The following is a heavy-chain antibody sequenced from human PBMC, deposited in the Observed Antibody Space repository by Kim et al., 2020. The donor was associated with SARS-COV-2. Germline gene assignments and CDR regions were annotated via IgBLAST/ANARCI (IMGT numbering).Heavy chain of an antibody. CDR2: ISGSGGST. D-gene: IGHD3-9*01. CDR3: VKRSSADYDILTGYYLYYYGMDV. J-gene: IGHJ6*02. CDR1: GFTFSSYA. Sequence: GGSLRLSCAASGFTFSSYAMSWVRQAPGKGLEWVSAISGSGGSTYYADSVKGRFTISRDNSKNTLYLQMNSLRAEDTAVYYCVKRSSADYDILTGYYLYYYGMDVWGQGTTVTVSS. V-gene: IGHV3-23*01.